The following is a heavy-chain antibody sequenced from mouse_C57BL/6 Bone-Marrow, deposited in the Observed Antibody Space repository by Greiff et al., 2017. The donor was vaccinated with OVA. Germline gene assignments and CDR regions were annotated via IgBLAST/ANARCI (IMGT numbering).Heavy chain of an antibody. Sequence: QVQLQQPGAELVKPGASVKLSCKASGYTFTSYWMQWVKQRPGQGLEWIGEIDPSDSYTNYNQEFKGKATLTVDTSSSTAYMQLSSLTSEDSAVYYCASPYYYDSSYYWYFDVWGTGTTVTVSS. CDR1: GYTFTSYW. J-gene: IGHJ1*03. D-gene: IGHD1-1*01. CDR2: IDPSDSYT. V-gene: IGHV1-50*01. CDR3: ASPYYYDSSYYWYFDV.